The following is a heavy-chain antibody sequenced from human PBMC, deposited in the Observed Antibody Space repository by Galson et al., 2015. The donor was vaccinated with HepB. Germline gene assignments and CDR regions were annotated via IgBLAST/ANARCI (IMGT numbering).Heavy chain of an antibody. D-gene: IGHD1-7*01. J-gene: IGHJ6*02. V-gene: IGHV3-30*18. CDR3: AKTYNWNYAGDYDYYGMDV. CDR1: GFTFSSYA. Sequence: SLRLSCAASGFTFSSYAMHWVRQAPGKGLEWVAVISYDGSNKYYADSVKGRFTISRDNSKNTLYLQMNSLRAEDTAVYYCAKTYNWNYAGDYDYYGMDVWGQGTTVTVSS. CDR2: ISYDGSNK.